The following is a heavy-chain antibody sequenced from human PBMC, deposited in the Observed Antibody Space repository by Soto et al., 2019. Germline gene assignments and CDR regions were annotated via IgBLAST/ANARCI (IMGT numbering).Heavy chain of an antibody. D-gene: IGHD2-2*01. CDR1: GGSFSSYY. J-gene: IGHJ5*02. V-gene: IGHV4-4*07. Sequence: QVQLQESGPGLVKPSETLSLSCTVSGGSFSSYYCNWVRKSAGKGLEWIGRIYPTGSTTYNPSLKSRLTMSVDTSKNQFSLRLTSMTAADTAVYYCATGRSEIVPGAMDTLGQGTLVTVSS. CDR3: ATGRSEIVPGAMDT. CDR2: IYPTGST.